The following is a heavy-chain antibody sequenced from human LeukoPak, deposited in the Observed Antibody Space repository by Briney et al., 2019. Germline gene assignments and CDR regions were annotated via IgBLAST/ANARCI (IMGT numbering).Heavy chain of an antibody. D-gene: IGHD5-18*01. CDR1: GYSFILYG. V-gene: IGHV1-18*01. CDR2: ISTSTGDT. J-gene: IGHJ4*02. Sequence: ASVKVSCKTSGYSFILYGISWVRQAPGQGPEWMGWISTSTGDTKYTQKFQGRVTLTTDTSTSTAYMELSSLRSDDTAVYYCARDRDTAMVTHFDYWGQGTLVTVSS. CDR3: ARDRDTAMVTHFDY.